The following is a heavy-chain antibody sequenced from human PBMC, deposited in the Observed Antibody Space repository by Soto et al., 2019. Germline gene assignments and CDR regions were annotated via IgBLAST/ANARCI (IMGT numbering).Heavy chain of an antibody. CDR3: AREPPKYSSSWYFYYYYGMDV. J-gene: IGHJ6*02. CDR1: GFTFSSYS. V-gene: IGHV3-48*02. CDR2: ISSSSSTI. D-gene: IGHD6-13*01. Sequence: AGGSLRLSCAASGFTFSSYSMNWVRQAPGKGLEWVSYISSSSSTIYYADSVKGRFTISRDNAKNSLYLQMNSLRDEDTAVYYCAREPPKYSSSWYFYYYYGMDVWGQGTTVTVSS.